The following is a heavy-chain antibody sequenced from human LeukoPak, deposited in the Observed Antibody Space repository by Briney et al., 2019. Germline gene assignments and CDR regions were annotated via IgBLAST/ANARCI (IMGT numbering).Heavy chain of an antibody. Sequence: PSETLSLTCAVYGGSFSGYYWSWIRQPPGKGLEWIGEINHSGSTNYNPSLKSRVTISVDTSKNQFSLKLSSVTAADTAVYYCARVRAYVALFDCWGQGTLVTVSS. CDR3: ARVRAYVALFDC. J-gene: IGHJ4*02. D-gene: IGHD3-10*01. CDR1: GGSFSGYY. CDR2: INHSGST. V-gene: IGHV4-34*01.